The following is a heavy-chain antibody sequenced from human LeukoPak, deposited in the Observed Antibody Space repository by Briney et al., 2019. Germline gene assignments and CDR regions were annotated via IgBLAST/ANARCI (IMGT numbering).Heavy chain of an antibody. CDR3: ARGVYGSGDY. J-gene: IGHJ4*02. D-gene: IGHD3-10*01. CDR1: GFTISSYY. Sequence: SETLTLTCTASGFTISSYYMSWIRQPAGKGLEWIARIYSSGSTNYNPSLKSRVTMSEDTSKNQFSQKLTSVTAADAAVYYCARGVYGSGDYWGQGTLVTVSS. CDR2: IYSSGST. V-gene: IGHV4-4*07.